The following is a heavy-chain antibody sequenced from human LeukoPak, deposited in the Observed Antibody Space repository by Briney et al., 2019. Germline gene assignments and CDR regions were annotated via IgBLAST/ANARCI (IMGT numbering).Heavy chain of an antibody. CDR2: IYYSGST. V-gene: IGHV4-59*01. J-gene: IGHJ4*02. CDR3: ARDLSLAGFDY. D-gene: IGHD6-13*01. Sequence: SETLSLTCTVSGGSISSYYWSWIRQPPGKGLEWIGYIYYSGSTNYSPSLKSRVTISVDTSKNQLSLKLSSLTAADTAVYYCARDLSLAGFDYWGQGTLVTVSS. CDR1: GGSISSYY.